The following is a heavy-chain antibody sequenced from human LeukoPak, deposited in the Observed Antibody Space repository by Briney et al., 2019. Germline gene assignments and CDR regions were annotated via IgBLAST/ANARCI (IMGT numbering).Heavy chain of an antibody. CDR3: ARGTAVAIFDY. CDR1: GGSFSGYY. Sequence: PSETLSLTCGVSGGSFSGYYWNWIRQPPGKGLEWIGEINHSGSTNYNPSLKSRVTISVDTSKNQFSLKLSSVTAADTAVYYCARGTAVAIFDYWGQGTLVTVSS. CDR2: INHSGST. J-gene: IGHJ4*02. V-gene: IGHV4-34*01. D-gene: IGHD6-19*01.